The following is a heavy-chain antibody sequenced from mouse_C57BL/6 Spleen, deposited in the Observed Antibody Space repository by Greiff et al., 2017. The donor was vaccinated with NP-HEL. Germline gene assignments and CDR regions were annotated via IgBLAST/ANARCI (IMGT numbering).Heavy chain of an antibody. CDR3: AIDSSGNYFDY. V-gene: IGHV1-52*01. J-gene: IGHJ2*01. CDR1: GYTFTSYW. D-gene: IGHD3-2*01. CDR2: IDPSDSET. Sequence: QVQLQQPGAELVRPGSSVKLSCKASGYTFTSYWMHWVKQRPIQGLEWIGNIDPSDSETHYNQKFKDKATLTVDKSSSTAYMQLSSLTSEDSAVYYCAIDSSGNYFDYWGQGTTLTVSS.